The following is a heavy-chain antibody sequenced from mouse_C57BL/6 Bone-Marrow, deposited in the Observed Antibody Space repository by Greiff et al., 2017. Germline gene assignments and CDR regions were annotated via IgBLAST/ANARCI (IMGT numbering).Heavy chain of an antibody. V-gene: IGHV1-82*01. Sequence: VQLQQSGPELVKPGASVKISCKASGYAFSSSWMNWVKQRPGQGLEWIGRIDPGDGDTNYNGKFKGKATLTADKSSSTAYMQLSSLTSEDSAVYFCARYLYGSLYWGQGTTLTVAS. D-gene: IGHD1-1*01. CDR2: IDPGDGDT. CDR1: GYAFSSSW. J-gene: IGHJ2*01. CDR3: ARYLYGSLY.